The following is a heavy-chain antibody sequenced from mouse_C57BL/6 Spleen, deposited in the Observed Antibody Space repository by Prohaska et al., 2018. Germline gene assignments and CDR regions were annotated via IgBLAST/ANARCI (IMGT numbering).Heavy chain of an antibody. V-gene: IGHV1-69*01. CDR2: IDPSDSYT. J-gene: IGHJ4*01. Sequence: QVQLQQPGAELVMPGASVKLSCKASGYTFTSYWMHWVKQRPGQALEWIGEIDPSDSYTNYNQKFKGKATLTVDNSSSTAYMQLSSLTSEDSAVYYCARTYSHYGDYYAMDYWGQGTSVTVSS. CDR3: ARTYSHYGDYYAMDY. CDR1: GYTFTSYW. D-gene: IGHD2-5*01.